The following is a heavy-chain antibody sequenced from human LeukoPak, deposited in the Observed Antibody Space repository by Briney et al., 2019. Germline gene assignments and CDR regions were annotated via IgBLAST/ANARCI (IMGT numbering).Heavy chain of an antibody. CDR3: AKDQIWYYYDSSGYS. D-gene: IGHD3-22*01. CDR1: GFTFSSYA. Sequence: GGSLRLSCAASGFTFSSYAMSWVRQAPGKGLEWVSAISGSGGSTYYADSMKGRFTISRDNSKNTLYLQMNSLRAEDTAVYYCAKDQIWYYYDSSGYSWGQGTLVTVSS. V-gene: IGHV3-23*01. J-gene: IGHJ4*02. CDR2: ISGSGGST.